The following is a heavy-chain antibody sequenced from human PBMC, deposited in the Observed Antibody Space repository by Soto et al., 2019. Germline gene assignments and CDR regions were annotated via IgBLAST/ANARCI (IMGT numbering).Heavy chain of an antibody. J-gene: IGHJ6*02. D-gene: IGHD4-4*01. CDR2: ILHDGSAE. CDR3: ARSRDGYSLYFYYGMDG. CDR1: GFTFTSYG. Sequence: GGSLRLSCAASGFTFTSYGMHWVRQAPGKGLEWMALILHDGSAEYYADSVKGRFTISRDNSKNTLYLQMNSLRAEDTAVYYCARSRDGYSLYFYYGMDGWGQGTTVTVSS. V-gene: IGHV3-30*03.